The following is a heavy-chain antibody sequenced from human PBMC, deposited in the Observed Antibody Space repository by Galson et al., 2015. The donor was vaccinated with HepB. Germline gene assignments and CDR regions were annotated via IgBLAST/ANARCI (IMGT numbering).Heavy chain of an antibody. J-gene: IGHJ4*02. Sequence: SLRLSCAAAGFSVDKAWMSCVRQAPGEGLEWVGRIRSKSDGGATKFGAPMQVTFTISTENSTNTVSLHMTRLKIEDTGIYYCSTVATISGVMRDYWGQGTLVTVSS. CDR2: IRSKSDGGAT. CDR1: GFSVDKAW. V-gene: IGHV3-15*01. D-gene: IGHD3-3*01. CDR3: STVATISGVMRDY.